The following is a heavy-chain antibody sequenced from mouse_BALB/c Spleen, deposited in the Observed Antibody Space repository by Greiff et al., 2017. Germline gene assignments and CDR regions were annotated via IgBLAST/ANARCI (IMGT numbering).Heavy chain of an antibody. CDR1: GYTFTSYW. CDR3: ARREYGNYYAMDY. J-gene: IGHJ4*01. CDR2: INPSTGYT. Sequence: VQLQQSGAELAKPGASVKMSCKASGYTFTSYWMHWVKQRPGQGLEWIGYINPSTGYTEYNQKFKDKATLTADKSSSTAYMQLSSLTSEDSAVYYCARREYGNYYAMDYWGQGTSVTVSS. D-gene: IGHD2-10*02. V-gene: IGHV1-7*01.